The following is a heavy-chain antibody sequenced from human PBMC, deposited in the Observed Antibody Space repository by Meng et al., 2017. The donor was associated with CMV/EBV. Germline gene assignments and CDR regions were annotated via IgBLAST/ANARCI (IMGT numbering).Heavy chain of an antibody. J-gene: IGHJ2*01. V-gene: IGHV1-2*02. Sequence: QERLVQAGAEVKKPGASVKVPCKASGYTFTGYYMHWVRQAPGQGLEWMGWINPNSGGTNYAQKFQGRVTMTRDTSISTAYMELSRLRSDDTAVYYCATYIGNYINWYIDLWGRGTLVTVSS. CDR3: ATYIGNYINWYIDL. CDR2: INPNSGGT. D-gene: IGHD1-7*01. CDR1: GYTFTGYY.